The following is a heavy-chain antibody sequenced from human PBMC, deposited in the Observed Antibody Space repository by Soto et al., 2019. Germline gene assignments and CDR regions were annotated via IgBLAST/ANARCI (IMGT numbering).Heavy chain of an antibody. Sequence: SETLSLTCAVYGGSFSGYYWSWIRQPPGKGLEWIGEINHSGSTNYNPSLKSRVTISVDTSKNQFSLKLSSVTAADTVVYYCARGKYYGSGSYYRIPYYYYGMDVWGQGTTVTVSS. CDR2: INHSGST. CDR1: GGSFSGYY. V-gene: IGHV4-34*01. J-gene: IGHJ6*02. D-gene: IGHD3-10*01. CDR3: ARGKYYGSGSYYRIPYYYYGMDV.